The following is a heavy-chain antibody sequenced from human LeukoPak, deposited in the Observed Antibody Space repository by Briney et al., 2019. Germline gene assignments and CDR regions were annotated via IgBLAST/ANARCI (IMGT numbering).Heavy chain of an antibody. CDR1: GFTFSSYW. D-gene: IGHD2-2*01. J-gene: IGHJ5*02. V-gene: IGHV3-74*01. Sequence: GGSLRLSCAASGFTFSSYWMHWVRQAPGKGLVWVSRINTDGSSTSYADSVKGRFTISRDNAKNTLYLQMNSLRAEDTAVYYCARAEGYCSSTSCSDSWFDPWGQGTLVTVSS. CDR2: INTDGSST. CDR3: ARAEGYCSSTSCSDSWFDP.